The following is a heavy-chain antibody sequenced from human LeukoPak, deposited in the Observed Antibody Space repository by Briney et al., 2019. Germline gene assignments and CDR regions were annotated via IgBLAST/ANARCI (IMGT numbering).Heavy chain of an antibody. CDR2: IRYDGSNK. D-gene: IGHD3-22*01. Sequence: GGSLRLSCAASGFTFSSYAMSWVRQAPGKGLEWAAFIRYDGSNKYYADSVKGRFTISRDNSKNTLYLQMNSLRAEDTAVYYCAKDHRYYDSSGYFDYWGQGTLVTVSS. CDR1: GFTFSSYA. J-gene: IGHJ4*02. V-gene: IGHV3-30*02. CDR3: AKDHRYYDSSGYFDY.